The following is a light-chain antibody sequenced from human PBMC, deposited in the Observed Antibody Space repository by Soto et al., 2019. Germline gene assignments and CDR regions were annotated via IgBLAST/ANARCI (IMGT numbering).Light chain of an antibody. CDR1: QSVSSN. CDR2: GAS. CDR3: QQYNNWPPFT. J-gene: IGKJ2*01. Sequence: EIVMTQSPATLSVSPGERATLSCRASQSVSSNLAWYQQKPGQAPRLLIYGASTRATGIPARFSGSGSGTEFTLTISSLQSEYFAVYYCQQYNNWPPFTFGQGTKLEI. V-gene: IGKV3-15*01.